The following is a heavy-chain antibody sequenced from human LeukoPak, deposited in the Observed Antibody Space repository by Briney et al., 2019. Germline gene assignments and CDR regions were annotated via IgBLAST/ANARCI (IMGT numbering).Heavy chain of an antibody. J-gene: IGHJ5*02. CDR2: MYHGGNT. V-gene: IGHV4-38-2*02. CDR3: ARRTTVSNWFDP. CDR1: GYSISSGYY. D-gene: IGHD4-11*01. Sequence: SETLSLTCTVPGYSISSGYYWGWIRQPPGKGLQWIGNMYHGGNTYYNPSLKSRVTLSVDTSKNQFSLRLSSVTAADTAVYYCARRTTVSNWFDPWGQGTLVTVSS.